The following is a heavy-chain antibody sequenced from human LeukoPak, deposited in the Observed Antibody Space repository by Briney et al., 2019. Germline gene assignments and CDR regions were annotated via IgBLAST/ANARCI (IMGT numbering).Heavy chain of an antibody. Sequence: GGSLRLSCAASGFTFSSYFMHWVRQAPGKGLDWVSRISSDGTYTEYADSVKGRFTISRDNAKDTLYLQVNSLRAEDTAVYYCAITVDCRATTDCYSYFHHWGQGTLVTVPS. CDR3: AITVDCRATTDCYSYFHH. CDR1: GFTFSSYF. CDR2: ISSDGTYT. J-gene: IGHJ1*01. D-gene: IGHD2-21*02. V-gene: IGHV3-74*03.